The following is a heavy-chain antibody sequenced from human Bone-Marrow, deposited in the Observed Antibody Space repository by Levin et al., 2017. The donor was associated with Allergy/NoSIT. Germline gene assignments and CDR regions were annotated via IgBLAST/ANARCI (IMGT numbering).Heavy chain of an antibody. CDR1: GFTFSTYA. CDR3: VRYYCSSTSGLFDY. Sequence: GGSLRLSCSASGFTFSTYAMHWVRQAPGMGLEYVSAISSNGGSTYYADSVKGRFTISRDNSKNTLYLQMSSLRAEDAAVYYCVRYYCSSTSGLFDYWGRGTLVTVSS. J-gene: IGHJ4*02. D-gene: IGHD2-2*01. CDR2: ISSNGGST. V-gene: IGHV3-64D*06.